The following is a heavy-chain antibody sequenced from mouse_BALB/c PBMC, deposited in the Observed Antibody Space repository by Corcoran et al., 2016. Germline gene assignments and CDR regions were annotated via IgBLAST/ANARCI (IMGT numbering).Heavy chain of an antibody. Sequence: EVQLQQSGAELVKPGASVKLSCTASGFNIKDTYMHWVKQRPEQGLEWIGRIDPANGNTKYDPKFQGKATITADTSSNTAYLQLSSLTSEDTAVYSCARLEEGWYFDVWGAGTTVTVSS. CDR2: IDPANGNT. V-gene: IGHV14-3*02. CDR1: GFNIKDTY. J-gene: IGHJ1*01. CDR3: ARLEEGWYFDV.